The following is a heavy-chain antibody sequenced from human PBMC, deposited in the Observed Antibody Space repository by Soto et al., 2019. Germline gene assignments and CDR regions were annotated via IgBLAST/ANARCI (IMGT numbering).Heavy chain of an antibody. Sequence: GGSLRLSCAASGFTFSGSAMHGVRQASGKGLEWVGRIRSKANSYATAYAASVKGRFTISRDDSKNTAYLQMNSLKTEDTAVYYCTRSGTRGYYYYMDVWGKGTTVTVSS. CDR1: GFTFSGSA. CDR2: IRSKANSYAT. J-gene: IGHJ6*03. V-gene: IGHV3-73*01. D-gene: IGHD2-2*01. CDR3: TRSGTRGYYYYMDV.